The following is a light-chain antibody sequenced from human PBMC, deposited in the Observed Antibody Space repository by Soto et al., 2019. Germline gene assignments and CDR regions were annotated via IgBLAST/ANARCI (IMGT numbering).Light chain of an antibody. Sequence: DIQMTQSPSSLSASVGDRVTITFRASQSVNTYLHWYQQKAGQAPKLLIYAASNLQSGVPSRFSGRGSGTDFTLTISSLQPEDFATYYCQQSYSTLGTFGQGTKVDIK. J-gene: IGKJ1*01. V-gene: IGKV1-39*01. CDR1: QSVNTY. CDR2: AAS. CDR3: QQSYSTLGT.